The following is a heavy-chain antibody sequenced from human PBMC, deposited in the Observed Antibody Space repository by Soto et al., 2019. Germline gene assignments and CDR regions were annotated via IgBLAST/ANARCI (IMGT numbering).Heavy chain of an antibody. CDR2: IFYSGTT. J-gene: IGHJ6*02. V-gene: IGHV4-39*01. Sequence: ETLSLTCTVSGGSISSSSYYWGWIRQPPGKGLEWIGNIFYSGTTHYNPSLKSRVTISVDTSKSHFSLKLSAVTAADTAVYYCARHGYSLYGLILIDDFGMDVWGQGTTVTVSS. CDR1: GGSISSSSYY. CDR3: ARHGYSLYGLILIDDFGMDV. D-gene: IGHD5-18*01.